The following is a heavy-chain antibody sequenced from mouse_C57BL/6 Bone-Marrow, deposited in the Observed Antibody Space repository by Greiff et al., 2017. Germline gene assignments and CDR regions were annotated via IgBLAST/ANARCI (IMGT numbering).Heavy chain of an antibody. Sequence: VQLQQSGAELVKPGASVKISCKASGYAFSSYWMNWVKQRPGKGLEWIGQIYPGDGDPNYNGKFKGKATLTADKSSSTAYIPLSSLASVDSAVYFCARGGDYYGPAWFAYWGQGTLVTVSA. CDR2: IYPGDGDP. V-gene: IGHV1-80*01. D-gene: IGHD1-1*01. CDR1: GYAFSSYW. CDR3: ARGGDYYGPAWFAY. J-gene: IGHJ3*01.